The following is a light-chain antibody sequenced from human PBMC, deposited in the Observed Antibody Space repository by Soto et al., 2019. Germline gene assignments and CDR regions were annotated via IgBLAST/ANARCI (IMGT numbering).Light chain of an antibody. V-gene: IGKV3-20*01. CDR3: RQYAAEPLT. CDR2: HAS. J-gene: IGKJ4*01. Sequence: IVLTQSPCTLYLYPVERVTLSCRASQRVGRDYLAWFQHKPGQSPRLLVHHASTRATGVPYRFSGRGSGTDFTVTVSRLDPEDFAIYYCRQYAAEPLTFGGVTKLELK. CDR1: QRVGRDY.